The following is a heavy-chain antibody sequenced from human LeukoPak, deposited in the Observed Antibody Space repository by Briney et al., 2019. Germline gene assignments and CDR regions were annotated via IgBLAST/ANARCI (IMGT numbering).Heavy chain of an antibody. V-gene: IGHV3-30*04. CDR2: ISYDGSNK. Sequence: GGSLRLSCAASGFTFSSYAMHWVRQAPGKGLEWVAVISYDGSNKYYADSVKGRFTISRDNSKNTLYLQMNSLRAEDTAVYYCARSHRDGYKLFDYWGQGTLVTVSS. J-gene: IGHJ4*02. CDR3: ARSHRDGYKLFDY. D-gene: IGHD5-24*01. CDR1: GFTFSSYA.